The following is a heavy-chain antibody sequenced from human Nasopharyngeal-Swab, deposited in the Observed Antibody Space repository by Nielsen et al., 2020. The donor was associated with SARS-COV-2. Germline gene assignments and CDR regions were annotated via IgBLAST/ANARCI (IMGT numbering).Heavy chain of an antibody. CDR3: AKDGLGDYDISGSYYYGMDV. V-gene: IGHV3-23*01. D-gene: IGHD3-22*01. J-gene: IGHJ6*02. CDR2: ISGSGGSK. Sequence: WIRQPPGKGLEWVSAISGSGGSKYYADSVKGRFTISRDNSKNTLYLQMNSLRAEDTAVYYWAKDGLGDYDISGSYYYGMDVWGQGTTVTVSS.